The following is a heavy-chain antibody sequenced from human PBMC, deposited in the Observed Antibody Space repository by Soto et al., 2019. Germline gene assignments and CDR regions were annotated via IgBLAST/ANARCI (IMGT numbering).Heavy chain of an antibody. Sequence: GGSXRPSCAASGLMFHTYWMSWVRQAPGKGLEWVXKIKQXGSDENYVDIXXGRFTISXXXAKNSIYMQMNSMRVEDTAVYYCENGGSYPGSWGQGTQVTVSS. D-gene: IGHD3-10*01. CDR3: ENGGSYPGS. J-gene: IGHJ4*02. CDR1: GLMFHTYW. V-gene: IGHV3-7*01. CDR2: IKQXGSDE.